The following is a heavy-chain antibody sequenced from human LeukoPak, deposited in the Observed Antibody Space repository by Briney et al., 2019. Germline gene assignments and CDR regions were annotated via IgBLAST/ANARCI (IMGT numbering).Heavy chain of an antibody. CDR3: AXXGQFDS. D-gene: IGHD2-8*02. CDR1: GFTFSSYA. CDR2: VSSSGGKT. V-gene: IGHV3-23*01. Sequence: GGSLRLSCAASGFTFSSYAMSWVRQAPGKGLEWVSSVSSSGGKTYYTDSVKGRFTISRDNSKNMLYLQMNGLRAEDTALYSCAXXGQFDSWGQXXXXXVSS. J-gene: IGHJ5*01.